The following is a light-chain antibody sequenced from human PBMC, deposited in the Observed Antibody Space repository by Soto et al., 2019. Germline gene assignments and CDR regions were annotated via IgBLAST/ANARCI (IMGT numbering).Light chain of an antibody. CDR1: SSNIGAGYD. V-gene: IGLV1-40*01. CDR2: GNS. Sequence: QSVLTQPPAVSGAPGQRVTISCTGSSSNIGAGYDVHWYQQLPGTAPKLLLYGNSNRPSVVPDRFSGSKSGTSASLAITGLQAEDEADYYCQSYDSSLSVVFGGGTKLTVL. CDR3: QSYDSSLSVV. J-gene: IGLJ2*01.